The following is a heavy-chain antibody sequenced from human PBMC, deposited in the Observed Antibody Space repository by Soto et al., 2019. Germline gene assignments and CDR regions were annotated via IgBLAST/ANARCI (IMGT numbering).Heavy chain of an antibody. CDR2: VKSRSDGGAT. D-gene: IGHD6-6*01. CDR1: GFAFNNAW. Sequence: GGSLRLSCAASGFAFNNAWMNWVRQAPGRGLEWVGRVKSRSDGGATDYAAPVKGRFTISRDDSKKTLYLQMNSLKSDDTAVYYCTTDLEGVTTRPQAGYWGHGTLVTVSS. V-gene: IGHV3-15*07. CDR3: TTDLEGVTTRPQAGY. J-gene: IGHJ4*01.